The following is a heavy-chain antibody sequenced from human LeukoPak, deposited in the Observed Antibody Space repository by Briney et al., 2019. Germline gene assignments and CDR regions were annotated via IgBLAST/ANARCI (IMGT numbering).Heavy chain of an antibody. CDR2: IYYSGST. Sequence: SETLSLTCSVSGDSISTSSYYWSWIRQPPGKGLEWIGYIYYSGSTNYNPSLKSRVTISVDTSKNQFSLKLSSVTAADTAVYYCASSTVLWFGELSPFDYWGQGTLVTVSS. CDR3: ASSTVLWFGELSPFDY. CDR1: GDSISTSSYY. V-gene: IGHV4-61*01. J-gene: IGHJ4*02. D-gene: IGHD3-10*01.